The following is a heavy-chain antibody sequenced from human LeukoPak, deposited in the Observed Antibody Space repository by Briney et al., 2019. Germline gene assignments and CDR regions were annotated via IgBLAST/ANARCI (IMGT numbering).Heavy chain of an antibody. J-gene: IGHJ4*02. V-gene: IGHV3-23*01. D-gene: IGHD2-2*01. CDR2: ISGSGGST. CDR3: ANSAPGDIVVVPAAADTKILFDH. CDR1: GFTFSSYA. Sequence: GGSLRLSCAASGFTFSSYAMSWVRQAPGKGLEWVSAISGSGGSTYYADSVKGRFTISRDNSKNTLYLQMNSLRAEDTAVYYCANSAPGDIVVVPAAADTKILFDHWGQGTLVTVSS.